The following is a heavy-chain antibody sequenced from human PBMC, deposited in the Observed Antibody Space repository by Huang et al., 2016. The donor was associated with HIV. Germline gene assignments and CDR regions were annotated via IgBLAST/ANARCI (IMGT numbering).Heavy chain of an antibody. D-gene: IGHD3-10*01. CDR1: GGSIRSDNDY. Sequence: QLQLQESGPGLVKPSETLSLTCTVSGGSIRSDNDYWGWIRQSPGKGLEWIGSIYYSGSTYYNPSLKMRVTITVDTAKNQFSLKMRSVTAADTAVYYCARLPGSITMIRGVITDPYWGQGTLVTVSS. CDR2: IYYSGST. CDR3: ARLPGSITMIRGVITDPY. V-gene: IGHV4-39*01. J-gene: IGHJ4*02.